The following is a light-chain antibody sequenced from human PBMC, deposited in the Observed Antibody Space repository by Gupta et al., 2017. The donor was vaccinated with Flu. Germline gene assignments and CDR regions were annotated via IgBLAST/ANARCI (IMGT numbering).Light chain of an antibody. Sequence: DVVMTQSPLSLPVTLGQPASISCRSSQSLVHSNGNTYLTWFQQRPGQSPRRLIYRVSNRDSGVPDRFSGSGSGXDFTLKXSRGEAEDVGVYYCMQGAHWPTFGXGTKVEIK. CDR2: RVS. V-gene: IGKV2-30*02. J-gene: IGKJ1*01. CDR3: MQGAHWPT. CDR1: QSLVHSNGNTY.